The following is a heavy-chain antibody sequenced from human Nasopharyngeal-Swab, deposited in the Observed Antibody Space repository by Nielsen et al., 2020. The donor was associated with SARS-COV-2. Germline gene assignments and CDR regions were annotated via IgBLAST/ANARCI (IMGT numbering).Heavy chain of an antibody. CDR2: ITTSSSYI. J-gene: IGHJ4*02. CDR1: GFTFSSYN. D-gene: IGHD2-8*01. Sequence: LKISCAASGFTFSSYNMNWVRQAPGKGLEWVSSITTSSSYIYYADSVKGRFTIFRDNAKNSLYLQMNSLRAEDTAVYYCARDQNGYWGQEILVTVSS. CDR3: ARDQNGY. V-gene: IGHV3-21*06.